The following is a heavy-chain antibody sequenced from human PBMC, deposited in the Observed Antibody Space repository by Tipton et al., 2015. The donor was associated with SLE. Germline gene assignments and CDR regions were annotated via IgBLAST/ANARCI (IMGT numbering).Heavy chain of an antibody. J-gene: IGHJ4*02. CDR2: IYHSGST. CDR3: ARAEGAHSSSFLFDY. Sequence: TLSLTCAVYGGSFSGYYWSWIRQPPGKGLEWIGYIYHSGSTYYNPSLKSRVTISVDRSKNQFSLKLSSVTAADTAVYYCARAEGAHSSSFLFDYWGQGTLVTVSS. V-gene: IGHV4-34*01. CDR1: GGSFSGYY. D-gene: IGHD6-13*01.